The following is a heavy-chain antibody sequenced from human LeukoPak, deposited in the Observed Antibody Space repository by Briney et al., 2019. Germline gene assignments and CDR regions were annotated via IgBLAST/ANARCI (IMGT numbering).Heavy chain of an antibody. D-gene: IGHD3-16*02. CDR2: IYYSGST. CDR3: ARPAMSYDYVWGSYRYTDY. CDR1: GGSISSYY. Sequence: SETLSLTCTVSGGSISSYYWSWIRQPPGKGLEWIGYIYYSGSTNYNPSLKSRVTISVDTSKNQFSLKLSSVTAADTAVYYCARPAMSYDYVWGSYRYTDYWGQGTLVTVSS. V-gene: IGHV4-59*01. J-gene: IGHJ4*02.